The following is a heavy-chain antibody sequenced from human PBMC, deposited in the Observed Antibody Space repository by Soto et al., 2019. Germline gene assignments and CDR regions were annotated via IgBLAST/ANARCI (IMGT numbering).Heavy chain of an antibody. D-gene: IGHD6-19*01. Sequence: QVQLVQSGAEVKKPGSSVKVSCKASGGTFSSYAISWVRQAPGQGLEWMGGIIPIFGTANYAQKFQGRVTITADESTSTAYMELSSLRSEDTAVYYCALSRKTGYSSGWYKGGFDYWGQGTLVTVSS. CDR1: GGTFSSYA. CDR3: ALSRKTGYSSGWYKGGFDY. V-gene: IGHV1-69*01. CDR2: IIPIFGTA. J-gene: IGHJ4*02.